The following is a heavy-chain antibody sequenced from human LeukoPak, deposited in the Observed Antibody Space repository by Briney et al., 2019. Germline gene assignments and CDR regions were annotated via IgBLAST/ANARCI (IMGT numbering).Heavy chain of an antibody. CDR1: GYTFNNYY. D-gene: IGHD3-22*01. V-gene: IGHV1-46*02. CDR2: INPRGNGST. Sequence: ASVQVSCKASGYTFNNYYMHWVRQAPGQGLEWMGIINPRGNGSTSYAQKFQGRVTITADKSTSTAYMELSSLRSEDTAVYYCASRKDYYDSSGYWEVDYYYGMDVWGQGTTVTVSS. CDR3: ASRKDYYDSSGYWEVDYYYGMDV. J-gene: IGHJ6*02.